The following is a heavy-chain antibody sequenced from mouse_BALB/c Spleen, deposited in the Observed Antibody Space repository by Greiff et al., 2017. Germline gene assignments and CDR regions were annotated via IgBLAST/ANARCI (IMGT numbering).Heavy chain of an antibody. Sequence: VKLVESGPGLVAPSQSLSITCTVSGFSLTSYGVHWVRQPPGKGLEWLGVIWAGGSTNYNSALMSRLSISKDNSKSQVFLKMNSLQTDDTAMYYCARETTVVARSYAMDYWGQGTSVTVSS. V-gene: IGHV2-9*02. CDR3: ARETTVVARSYAMDY. D-gene: IGHD1-1*01. CDR2: IWAGGST. J-gene: IGHJ4*01. CDR1: GFSLTSYG.